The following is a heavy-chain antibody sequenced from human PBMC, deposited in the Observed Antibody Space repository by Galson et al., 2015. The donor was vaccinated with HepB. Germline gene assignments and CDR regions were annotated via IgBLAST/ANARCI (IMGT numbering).Heavy chain of an antibody. V-gene: IGHV3-23*01. CDR3: AKDDGRWFGRGYFDL. D-gene: IGHD3-10*01. J-gene: IGHJ2*01. CDR1: GFTFSSYA. CDR2: ISGSGGST. Sequence: SLRLSCAASGFTFSSYAMSWVRQAPGKGLEWVSAISGSGGSTYYADSVKGRFTISRDNSKNTLYLQMNSLRAEDTAVYYCAKDDGRWFGRGYFDLWGRGTLVTVSS.